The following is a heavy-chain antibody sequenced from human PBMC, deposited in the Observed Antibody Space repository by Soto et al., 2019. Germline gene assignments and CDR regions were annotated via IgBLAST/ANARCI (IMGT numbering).Heavy chain of an antibody. CDR1: GATFSSYA. CDR3: ARDRGTIFGEFYYYYYGMDV. CDR2: IIPIFGTA. J-gene: IGHJ6*02. D-gene: IGHD3-3*01. Sequence: GASVKVSCKASGATFSSYAISWVRQAPGQGLEWMGGIIPIFGTANYAQKFQGRVTITADESTSTAYMELSSLRSEDTAVYYCARDRGTIFGEFYYYYYGMDVWGQGTTVTVSS. V-gene: IGHV1-69*13.